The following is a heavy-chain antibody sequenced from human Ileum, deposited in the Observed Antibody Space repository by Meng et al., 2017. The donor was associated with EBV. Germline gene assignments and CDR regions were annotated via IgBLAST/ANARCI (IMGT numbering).Heavy chain of an antibody. CDR2: IFYSGSS. J-gene: IGHJ4*02. V-gene: IGHV4-30-4*01. CDR3: ARVAVTAIHFDS. D-gene: IGHD2-21*02. CDR1: GGSLRSTGHY. Sequence: QVPPQVSGPALVKPSQTLSLTCTVSGGSLRSTGHYWTWIRQPPGKGLEWIGYIFYSGSSFYNPSLQSRVTISVDTSKNQFSLNLSSVTAADTAVYYCARVAVTAIHFDSWGQGTLVTVSS.